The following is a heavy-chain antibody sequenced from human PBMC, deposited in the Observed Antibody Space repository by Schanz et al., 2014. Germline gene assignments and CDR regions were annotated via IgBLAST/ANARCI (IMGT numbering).Heavy chain of an antibody. Sequence: QILLVQPGPEVKKPGASVTVSCKASGYTFTDYGVIWVRQAPGQGLEWMGWITAYNGDTNYALKLQGRVTMTTDTSTGTAYMELRSLRSDDTALYYCTRGGYSYALSAFDIWGQGTMVTVSS. J-gene: IGHJ3*02. CDR1: GYTFTDYG. CDR2: ITAYNGDT. D-gene: IGHD5-18*01. V-gene: IGHV1-18*01. CDR3: TRGGYSYALSAFDI.